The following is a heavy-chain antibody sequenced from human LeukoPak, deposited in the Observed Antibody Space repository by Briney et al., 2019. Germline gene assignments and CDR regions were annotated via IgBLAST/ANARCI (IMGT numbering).Heavy chain of an antibody. D-gene: IGHD1-20*01. Sequence: GASVKVSCKASGYTSTSYYMHWVRQAPGQGLEWMGIINSSGGSTSYPQKFQGRVTMTRDKSTSTVYMELSSLRSEDTAVYYCARESITGNYYFDYWGQGSLVTVSS. CDR1: GYTSTSYY. J-gene: IGHJ4*02. V-gene: IGHV1-46*01. CDR3: ARESITGNYYFDY. CDR2: INSSGGST.